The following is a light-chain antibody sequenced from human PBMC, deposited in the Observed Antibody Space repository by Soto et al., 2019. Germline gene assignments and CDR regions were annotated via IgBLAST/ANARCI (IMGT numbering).Light chain of an antibody. J-gene: IGKJ2*01. CDR2: DAS. CDR3: QQYDNLHT. CDR1: QDISNY. Sequence: DIQMTQSPSSLSASVGDRVTITCQASQDISNYLNWYQQKPGKAPKLLMYDASNLETGVPSRFSGSGSGTDFTFTISSLQPEDIATSYCQQYDNLHTFGQGTKLEIK. V-gene: IGKV1-33*01.